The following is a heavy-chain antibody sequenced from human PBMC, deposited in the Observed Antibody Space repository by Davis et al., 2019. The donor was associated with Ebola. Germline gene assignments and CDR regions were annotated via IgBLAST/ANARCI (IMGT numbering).Heavy chain of an antibody. CDR2: LGTSADT. CDR3: AKDTSHIWFDV. Sequence: PGGSLRLSCAASGFVFSSYVMSWVRRAPGKGLEWVSTLGTSADTYYADSVKGRFTISRDNSKNTLHLQMNSLRVEDTAIYYCAKDTSHIWFDVWGQGTMVTVSS. V-gene: IGHV3-23*01. D-gene: IGHD1-26*01. CDR1: GFVFSSYV. J-gene: IGHJ3*01.